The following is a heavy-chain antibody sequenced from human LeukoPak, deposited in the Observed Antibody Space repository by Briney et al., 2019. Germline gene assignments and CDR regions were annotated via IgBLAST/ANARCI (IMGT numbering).Heavy chain of an antibody. J-gene: IGHJ4*02. V-gene: IGHV3-21*01. D-gene: IGHD3-22*01. CDR2: ISSSSNYT. CDR1: GFTFSTYS. CDR3: ARALYYYDSSGLDY. Sequence: PGGSLRLSCAASGFTFSTYSMNWVRQAPGKGLEWVSSISSSSNYTYYADSVKGRFTISRDNAKNSLYLQMNSLRAEDTAVYYCARALYYYDSSGLDYRGQGTLVTVSS.